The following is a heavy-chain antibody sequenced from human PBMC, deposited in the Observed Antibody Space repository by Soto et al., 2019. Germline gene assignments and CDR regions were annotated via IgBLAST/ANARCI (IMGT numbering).Heavy chain of an antibody. J-gene: IGHJ4*02. CDR1: GFSLSNARMG. V-gene: IGHV2-26*01. Sequence: QVTLKESGPVLVKPTETLTLTCTVSGFSLSNARMGVSWIRQPPGKALEWLPHIFSNDEKSYSTALKSRLPISTDTSESPLLLTITNMDPVDTATYYCARYGDYRAYYFDYLGQVTLVTVSS. D-gene: IGHD4-17*01. CDR2: IFSNDEK. CDR3: ARYGDYRAYYFDY.